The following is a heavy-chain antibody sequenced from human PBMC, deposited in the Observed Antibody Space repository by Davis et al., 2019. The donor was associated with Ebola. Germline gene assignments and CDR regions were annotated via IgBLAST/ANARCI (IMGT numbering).Heavy chain of an antibody. J-gene: IGHJ4*02. Sequence: GESLKISCAASGFTFSGSAMHWVRQASGKGLEWVGRIRSKANSYATAYAASVKGRFTIPRDDSKNTAYLQMNSLKTEDTAVYYCSSGGSYDYWGQGTLVTVSS. CDR3: SSGGSYDY. CDR2: IRSKANSYAT. CDR1: GFTFSGSA. D-gene: IGHD1-26*01. V-gene: IGHV3-73*01.